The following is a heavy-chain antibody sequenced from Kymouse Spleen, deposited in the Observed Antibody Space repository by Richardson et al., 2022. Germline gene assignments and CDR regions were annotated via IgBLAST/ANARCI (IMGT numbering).Heavy chain of an antibody. CDR2: TYYRSKWYN. J-gene: IGHJ6*02. CDR3: ARGDYYGSGSPYYYGMDV. V-gene: IGHV6-1*01. D-gene: IGHD3-10*01. CDR1: GDSVSSNSAA. Sequence: QVQLQQSGPGLVKPSQTLSLTCAISGDSVSSNSAAWNWIRQSPSRGLEWLGRTYYRSKWYNDYAVSVKSRITINPDTSKNQFSLQLNSVTPEDTAVYYCARGDYYGSGSPYYYGMDVWGQGTTVTVSS.